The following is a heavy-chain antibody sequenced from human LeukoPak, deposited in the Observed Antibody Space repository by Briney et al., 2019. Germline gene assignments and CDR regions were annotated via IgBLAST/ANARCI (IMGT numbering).Heavy chain of an antibody. CDR2: IVVSSGST. V-gene: IGHV3-23*01. J-gene: IGHJ4*02. CDR3: AKGAYDYIEMGYFDY. D-gene: IGHD5-12*01. Sequence: GGSLRLSCAASGFTFDDYAMHWVRQAPGKGLEWVSLIVVSSGSTFYADSVKGRFTISRDSSKNTLYLQMNSLRAEDMAVYYCAKGAYDYIEMGYFDYWGQGTLVTVSS. CDR1: GFTFDDYA.